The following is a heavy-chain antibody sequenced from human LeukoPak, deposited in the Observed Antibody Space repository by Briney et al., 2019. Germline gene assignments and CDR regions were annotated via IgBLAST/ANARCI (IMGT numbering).Heavy chain of an antibody. V-gene: IGHV1-69*13. CDR2: IIPDFGTV. J-gene: IGHJ5*02. D-gene: IGHD3-16*01. CDR1: GGTFSTYA. CDR3: VVDVGDVIMIRRKAFDP. Sequence: GASVKVSCKASGGTFSTYAISWVRQAPGQGLEWMGGIIPDFGTVNYAQKFQGRVTIIADESTSTAYMELSSLGSEDTAVYYCVVDVGDVIMIRRKAFDPWGQGTLVTVSS.